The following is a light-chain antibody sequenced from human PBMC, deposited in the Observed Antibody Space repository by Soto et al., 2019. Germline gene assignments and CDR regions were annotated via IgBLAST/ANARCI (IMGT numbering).Light chain of an antibody. J-gene: IGKJ4*01. CDR2: AAS. Sequence: DIQVTKSPSSLSASVGDRVTITCRAIQIISSYFNLYQKKPGKATKLLIYAASSLQSGVPPKCSGSGSGTDFTLPISSLKNQDLATYYGQQSYSTKLTFGGGTKVDIK. CDR1: QIISSY. V-gene: IGKV1-39*01. CDR3: QQSYSTKLT.